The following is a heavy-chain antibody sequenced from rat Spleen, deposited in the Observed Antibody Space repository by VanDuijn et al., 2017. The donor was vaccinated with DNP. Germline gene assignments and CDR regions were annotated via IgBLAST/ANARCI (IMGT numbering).Heavy chain of an antibody. CDR1: GFTFSNYW. J-gene: IGHJ2*01. Sequence: EVQLVESGGDLVQPGRSLKLSCVASGFTFSNYWMTWIRQVPGKGLEWVASITSSGGTTYYPDSVRGRFTISRDNAKSTLYLQMDSLRSEDTATYYCATQGWDYWGQGVMVTVSS. D-gene: IGHD4-3*01. CDR2: ITSSGGTT. V-gene: IGHV5-31*01. CDR3: ATQGWDY.